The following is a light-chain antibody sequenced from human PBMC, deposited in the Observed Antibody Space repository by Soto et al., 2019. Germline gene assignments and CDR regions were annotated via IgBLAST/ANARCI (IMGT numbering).Light chain of an antibody. Sequence: QSVLTQPPSASGTPGQRVTISCSGSSSNIGSNTVNWHQQLPGTAPKLLIYSNNQRPSGVPDRFSGSKSGTSASLAISGLQAEDEADYYCAAWDDSLNCYVLFGGGTQLTVL. CDR2: SNN. J-gene: IGLJ2*01. CDR3: AAWDDSLNCYVL. CDR1: SSNIGSNT. V-gene: IGLV1-44*01.